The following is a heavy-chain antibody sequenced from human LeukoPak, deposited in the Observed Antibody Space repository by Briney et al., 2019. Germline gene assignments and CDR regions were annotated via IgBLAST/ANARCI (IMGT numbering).Heavy chain of an antibody. D-gene: IGHD4-23*01. V-gene: IGHV3-21*01. Sequence: GGSLRLSCAASGFTFSSYSMNWVRQAPGKGLEWVSSISSSSSYIYYADSVKGRFTISGDNAKNSLYLQMNSLRAEDTAVYYCARVRRWQSYYFDYWGQGTLVTVSS. J-gene: IGHJ4*02. CDR2: ISSSSSYI. CDR3: ARVRRWQSYYFDY. CDR1: GFTFSSYS.